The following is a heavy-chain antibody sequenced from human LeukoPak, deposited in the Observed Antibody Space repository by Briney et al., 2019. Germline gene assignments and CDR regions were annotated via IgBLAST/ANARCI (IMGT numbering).Heavy chain of an antibody. CDR2: IYSGGTT. CDR1: GFTVSTNY. J-gene: IGHJ4*02. Sequence: PGGSLRLSCAASGFTVSTNYMNWVRQAPGKGLEWVSLIYSGGTTYYADSVKGRFTISRDSSKNKLYLQMNSLRAEDTAVYYCARDRGHTTDYWGQGTLVTVSS. D-gene: IGHD1-14*01. CDR3: ARDRGHTTDY. V-gene: IGHV3-53*01.